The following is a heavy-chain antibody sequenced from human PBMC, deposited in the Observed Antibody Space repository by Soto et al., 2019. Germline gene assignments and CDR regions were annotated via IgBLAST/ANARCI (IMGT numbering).Heavy chain of an antibody. CDR1: GYTFTSYG. D-gene: IGHD6-19*01. J-gene: IGHJ6*02. CDR3: ARDHIAVAGTHAHYGMDV. Sequence: ASVKVSCKASGYTFTSYGISWVRQAPGQGLEWMGWINPNSGGTNYAQRFQGWVTMTRDTSISTAYMELSRLRSDDTAVYYCARDHIAVAGTHAHYGMDVWGQGTTVTVSS. V-gene: IGHV1-2*04. CDR2: INPNSGGT.